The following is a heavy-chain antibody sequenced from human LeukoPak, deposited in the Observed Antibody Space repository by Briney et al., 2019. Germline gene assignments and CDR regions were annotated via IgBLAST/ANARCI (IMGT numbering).Heavy chain of an antibody. D-gene: IGHD2-2*01. CDR3: ARLGYCSSTSCRYWYFDL. CDR1: GGSISSYY. CDR2: IYYSGST. Sequence: PSETLSLTCTVSGGSISSYYWNWIRQPPGKGLEWIGYIYYSGSTNYNPSLKSRVTISVDTSKNQFSLKLSSVTAADTAVYYCARLGYCSSTSCRYWYFDLWGRGTLVTVSS. J-gene: IGHJ2*01. V-gene: IGHV4-59*01.